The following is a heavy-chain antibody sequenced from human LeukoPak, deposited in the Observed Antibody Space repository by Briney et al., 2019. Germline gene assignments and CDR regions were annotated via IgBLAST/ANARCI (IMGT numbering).Heavy chain of an antibody. J-gene: IGHJ4*02. CDR3: ARIHSSPFLDY. CDR1: GFIFSGYW. Sequence: PGGSLRLSCEASGFIFSGYWMHWVRQAPGKGLVWVSRINSDGSSTTYADSVKGRFTISRDNAKNTLYLQMNSLRAEDTAVYYCARIHSSPFLDYWGQGTLVTVSS. D-gene: IGHD6-13*01. V-gene: IGHV3-74*01. CDR2: INSDGSST.